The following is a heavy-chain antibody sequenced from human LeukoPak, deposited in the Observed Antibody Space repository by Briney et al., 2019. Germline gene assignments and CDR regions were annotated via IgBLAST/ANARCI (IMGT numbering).Heavy chain of an antibody. V-gene: IGHV4-59*01. J-gene: IGHJ6*02. CDR1: GGSIRAYY. CDR3: ARATNVGYFYYYGMDV. D-gene: IGHD1-14*01. Sequence: PSETLSLTCSDPGGSIRAYYWSWIRQPPGKGLEWIGYIYDSGITNYNPSLQSRVTMSVDTSKNQFSLKLTSVTAADTAMYYCARATNVGYFYYYGMDVWGQGTTVTVSS. CDR2: IYDSGIT.